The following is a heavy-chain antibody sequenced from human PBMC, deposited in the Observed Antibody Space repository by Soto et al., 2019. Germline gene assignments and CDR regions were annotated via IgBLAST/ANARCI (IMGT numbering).Heavy chain of an antibody. J-gene: IGHJ4*02. V-gene: IGHV3-21*01. CDR1: GFTFTRYS. CDR3: GPLGNFGVVMGH. CDR2: ISSTTNYI. D-gene: IGHD3-3*01. Sequence: PGGSLRLSCAASGFTFTRYSMNWVRQAPGKGLEWVSSISSTTNYIYYADSMKGRFTVSRDNAKNSVYLEMNSLSAEDTAVYYCGPLGNFGVVMGHWGQGTLVTVSS.